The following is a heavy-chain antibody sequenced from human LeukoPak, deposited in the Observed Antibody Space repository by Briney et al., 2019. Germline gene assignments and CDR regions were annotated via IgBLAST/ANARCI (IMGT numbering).Heavy chain of an antibody. J-gene: IGHJ4*02. V-gene: IGHV3-30*19. CDR1: GFSFRTYG. CDR2: ISYDGSNK. Sequence: GGSLRLSCAASGFSFRTYGMHWVRQAPGKGLEWVAVISYDGSNKYYADSVKGRFTISRDNSKNTLYLQMNSLRAEDTAVYYCARADCSGGSCYYILDYWGQGTLVTVSS. D-gene: IGHD2-15*01. CDR3: ARADCSGGSCYYILDY.